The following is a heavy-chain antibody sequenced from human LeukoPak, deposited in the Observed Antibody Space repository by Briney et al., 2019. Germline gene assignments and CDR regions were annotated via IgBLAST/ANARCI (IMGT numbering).Heavy chain of an antibody. V-gene: IGHV3-21*01. D-gene: IGHD5-24*01. CDR3: ARDLEDGYNPAYYYYYYYMDV. J-gene: IGHJ6*03. Sequence: GGSLRLSCAASGFTFSSYSMNWVRQAPGKGLEWVSSISSSSSYIYYADSVKGRFTISRDNAKNSLYLQMNSLGAEDTAVYYCARDLEDGYNPAYYYYYYYMDVWGKGTTVTVSS. CDR1: GFTFSSYS. CDR2: ISSSSSYI.